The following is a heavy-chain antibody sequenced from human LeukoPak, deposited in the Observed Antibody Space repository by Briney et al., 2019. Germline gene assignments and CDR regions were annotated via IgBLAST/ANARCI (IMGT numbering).Heavy chain of an antibody. J-gene: IGHJ4*02. Sequence: GGSLRLSCAASGFTFSSYSMSWVRQAPGKGLEWVSSISSSSSYIYYADSVKGRFTISRDNAKNSLYLQMNSLRAEDTAVYYCARELCGDYVGYFDYWGQGTLVTVSS. V-gene: IGHV3-21*01. CDR3: ARELCGDYVGYFDY. CDR1: GFTFSSYS. CDR2: ISSSSSYI. D-gene: IGHD3-16*01.